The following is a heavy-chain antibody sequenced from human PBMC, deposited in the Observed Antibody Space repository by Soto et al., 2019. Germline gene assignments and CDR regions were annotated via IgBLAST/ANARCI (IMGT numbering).Heavy chain of an antibody. CDR2: IYYSGST. CDR3: ARAMIYDFWSGYLYYYYGMDV. V-gene: IGHV4-31*03. J-gene: IGHJ6*02. CDR1: GGSISSGGYY. D-gene: IGHD3-3*01. Sequence: QVQLQESGPGLMKPSQTLSLTCTVSGGSISSGGYYWSWIHQHPGKGLEWIGYIYYSGSTYYNPSLKSRVTISVDTSKNQFSLKLSSVTAADTAVYYCARAMIYDFWSGYLYYYYGMDVWGQGTTVTVSS.